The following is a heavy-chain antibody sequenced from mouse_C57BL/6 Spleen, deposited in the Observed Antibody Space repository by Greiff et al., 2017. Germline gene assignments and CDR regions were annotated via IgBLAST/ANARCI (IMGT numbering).Heavy chain of an antibody. CDR1: GFTFSSYG. CDR3: ARQYDYDDGGYFDV. J-gene: IGHJ1*03. Sequence: EVKLVESGGDLVKPGGSLKLSCAASGFTFSSYGMSWVRQTPDKRLEWVATISSGGSYTYYPDSVKGRFTISRDNAKNTLYLQMSSLKSEDTAMYYCARQYDYDDGGYFDVRGTGTTVTVSS. V-gene: IGHV5-6*01. CDR2: ISSGGSYT. D-gene: IGHD2-4*01.